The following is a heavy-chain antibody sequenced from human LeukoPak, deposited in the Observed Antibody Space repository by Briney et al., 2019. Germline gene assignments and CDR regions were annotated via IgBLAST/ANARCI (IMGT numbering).Heavy chain of an antibody. CDR3: ARGSVRFGRPDYFDY. CDR1: GGSFSGYY. CDR2: INHSGST. D-gene: IGHD3-16*01. J-gene: IGHJ4*02. V-gene: IGHV4-34*01. Sequence: PSETLSLTCAVYGGSFSGYYWSWIRQPPGKGLEWIGEINHSGSTNYNPSLKSRVTISVDTSKNQFSLKLSSVTAADTAVYYCARGSVRFGRPDYFDYWGQGTLVTVSS.